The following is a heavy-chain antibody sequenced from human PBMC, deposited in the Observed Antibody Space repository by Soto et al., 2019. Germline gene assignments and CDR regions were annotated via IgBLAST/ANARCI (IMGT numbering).Heavy chain of an antibody. CDR2: IIPIFGTA. Sequence: SVKVSCKASGGTFSSYSISWVRQAPGQGLEWMGGIIPIFGTANYAQKFQGRVTITADKSTSTAYMELSSLRSEDTAVYYCARPHGGYYDSSGYYHMNYYYGMDVWGQGTTVTVSS. J-gene: IGHJ6*02. D-gene: IGHD3-22*01. CDR1: GGTFSSYS. CDR3: ARPHGGYYDSSGYYHMNYYYGMDV. V-gene: IGHV1-69*06.